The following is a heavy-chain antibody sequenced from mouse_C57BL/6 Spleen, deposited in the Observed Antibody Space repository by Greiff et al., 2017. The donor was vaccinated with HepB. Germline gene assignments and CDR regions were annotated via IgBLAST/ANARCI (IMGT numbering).Heavy chain of an antibody. Sequence: VQLKESGAELARPGASVKMSCKASGYTFTSYTMHWVKQRPGQGLEWIGYINPSSGYTKYNQKFKDKATLTADKSSSTAYMQLSSLTSEDSAVYYCAKDGYYSNSDWYFDVWGTGTTVTVSS. D-gene: IGHD2-5*01. CDR2: INPSSGYT. V-gene: IGHV1-4*01. J-gene: IGHJ1*03. CDR1: GYTFTSYT. CDR3: AKDGYYSNSDWYFDV.